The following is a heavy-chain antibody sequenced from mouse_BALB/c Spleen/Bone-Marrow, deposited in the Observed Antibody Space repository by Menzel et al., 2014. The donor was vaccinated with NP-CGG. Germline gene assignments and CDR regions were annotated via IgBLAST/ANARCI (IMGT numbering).Heavy chain of an antibody. V-gene: IGHV1S29*02. CDR1: GYTFTDYN. CDR3: ARIYYGYEFTY. CDR2: IYPYNGVT. Sequence: VQLQQSGPELLKPGASVKISCKASGYTFTDYNMHWVKQSHGKSLEWTGYIYPYNGVTAYNQKFKSKATLTVDNSSSTAYMESRSLTSGDSAVYYCARIYYGYEFTYWGQGTLVTVSA. J-gene: IGHJ3*01. D-gene: IGHD2-2*01.